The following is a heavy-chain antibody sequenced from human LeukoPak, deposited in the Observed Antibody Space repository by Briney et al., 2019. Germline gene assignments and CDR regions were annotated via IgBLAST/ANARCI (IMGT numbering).Heavy chain of an antibody. CDR2: IHTSGSN. CDR1: GVSISPYY. CDR3: ACLSAAVHLGAFDL. D-gene: IGHD3-3*01. J-gene: IGHJ3*01. V-gene: IGHV4-4*09. Sequence: PSETLSLTCAVSGVSISPYYWAWLRQPPGKGLEWIGYIHTSGSNNQYPSLKSRVTISVDKSKNHFSLRLTSATAADTAVYYCACLSAAVHLGAFDLWGQGTMVTVSS.